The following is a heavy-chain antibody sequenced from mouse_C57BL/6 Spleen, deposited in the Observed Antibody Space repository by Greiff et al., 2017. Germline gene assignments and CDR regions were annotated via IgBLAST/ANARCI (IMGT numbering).Heavy chain of an antibody. CDR1: GYTFTDYE. Sequence: VQLQESGAELVRPGASVTLSCKASGYTFTDYEMHWVKQTPVHGLEWIGAIDPETGGTAYNQKFQGKAILTADKSFSTAYMELRSLTSEDSAVYYCTREGNYYGSTPGAWFAYWGQGTLVTVSA. J-gene: IGHJ3*01. CDR2: IDPETGGT. D-gene: IGHD1-1*01. V-gene: IGHV1-15*01. CDR3: TREGNYYGSTPGAWFAY.